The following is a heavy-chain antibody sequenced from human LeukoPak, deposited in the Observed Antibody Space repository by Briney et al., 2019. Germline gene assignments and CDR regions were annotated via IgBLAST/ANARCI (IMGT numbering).Heavy chain of an antibody. J-gene: IGHJ4*02. Sequence: GGSLRLSCAASGFTFSSYWMSWVRQAPGKGLEWVANIKQDGSEKYYVDSVKGRFTISRDNAKKSLYLQMNSLRAEDTAVYYCARVGYDSSGYLRFDYWGQGTLVTVSS. V-gene: IGHV3-7*01. CDR2: IKQDGSEK. CDR3: ARVGYDSSGYLRFDY. CDR1: GFTFSSYW. D-gene: IGHD3-22*01.